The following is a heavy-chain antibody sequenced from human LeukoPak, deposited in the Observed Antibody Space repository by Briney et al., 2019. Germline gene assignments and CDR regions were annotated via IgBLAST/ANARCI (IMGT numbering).Heavy chain of an antibody. J-gene: IGHJ4*02. V-gene: IGHV3-30*04. CDR2: ISYDGSNK. CDR1: GFTFSSYA. CDR3: ARAAMVYIDY. D-gene: IGHD5-18*01. Sequence: PGRSPRLSCAASGFTFSSYAMHWVRQAPGKGLEWVAVISYDGSNKYYADSVKGRFTISRDNSKNTLYLQMNSLRAEDTAVYYCARAAMVYIDYWGQGTLVTVSS.